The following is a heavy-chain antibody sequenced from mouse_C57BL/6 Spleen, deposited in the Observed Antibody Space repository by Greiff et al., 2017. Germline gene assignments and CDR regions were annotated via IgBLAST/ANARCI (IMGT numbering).Heavy chain of an antibody. J-gene: IGHJ4*01. V-gene: IGHV1-20*01. CDR1: GYSFTGYF. CDR3: ARSNPYYYAMDY. Sequence: EVQLQQSGPELVKPGDSVKISCKASGYSFTGYFMNWVMQSHGKSLEWIGRINPYNGDTFYNQKFKGKATLTVEKSSSTAHLELRSLTSEDSAVYFCARSNPYYYAMDYWGQGTSVTVSS. D-gene: IGHD2-5*01. CDR2: INPYNGDT.